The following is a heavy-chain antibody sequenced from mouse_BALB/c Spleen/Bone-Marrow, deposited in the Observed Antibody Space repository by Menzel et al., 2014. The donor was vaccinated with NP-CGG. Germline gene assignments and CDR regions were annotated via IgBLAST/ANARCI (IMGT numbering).Heavy chain of an antibody. Sequence: EVQLQQSGTVLARPGASVKMSCKASGYTFTSYWMHWVKQRPGQGLEWIGAIYPGNSDTSYNQKFKGKAKLTAVTSTSAASMELRRLTKEGSAVYYCTKWKYYGSGYDYWGEDTTLTVSS. CDR3: TKWKYYGSGYDY. D-gene: IGHD1-1*01. V-gene: IGHV1-5*01. J-gene: IGHJ2*01. CDR1: GYTFTSYW. CDR2: IYPGNSDT.